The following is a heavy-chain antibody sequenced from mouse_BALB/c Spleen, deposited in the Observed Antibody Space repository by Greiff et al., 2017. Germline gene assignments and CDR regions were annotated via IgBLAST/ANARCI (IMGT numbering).Heavy chain of an antibody. Sequence: VQLQQSGPELVKPGASVKISCKASGYTFTDYYMNWVKQSHGKSLEWIGLVNPNNGGTSYNQKFKGKATLTVDKSSSTAYMELRSLTSEDSAVYYCARTYYYGSEDFDVWGAGTTVTVSS. V-gene: IGHV1-26*01. CDR1: GYTFTDYY. CDR3: ARTYYYGSEDFDV. J-gene: IGHJ1*01. CDR2: VNPNNGGT. D-gene: IGHD1-1*01.